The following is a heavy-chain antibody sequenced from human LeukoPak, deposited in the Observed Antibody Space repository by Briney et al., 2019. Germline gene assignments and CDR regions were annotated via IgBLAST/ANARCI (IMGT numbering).Heavy chain of an antibody. CDR1: GFTFSSYA. Sequence: GGSLRLSCAASGFTFSSYAMHWVRQAPGKGLEWVAVISYDGSNKHYADSVKGRFTISRDNSKNTLYLQMNSLRAEDTAVYYCARDEAVAGQWVGRYFDYWGQGTLVTVSS. D-gene: IGHD6-19*01. J-gene: IGHJ4*02. CDR2: ISYDGSNK. CDR3: ARDEAVAGQWVGRYFDY. V-gene: IGHV3-30-3*01.